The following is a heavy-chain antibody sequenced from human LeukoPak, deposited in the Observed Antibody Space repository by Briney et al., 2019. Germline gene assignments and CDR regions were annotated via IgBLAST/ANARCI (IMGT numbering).Heavy chain of an antibody. Sequence: PSETLSLTCTVSGGSISSSGHYWGWIRQPPGKGLEWIGYIYYSGSTNYNPSLKSRVTISIDTSKNQFSLKLSSVTAADTAVYYCATFTPGGYFDYWGQGTLVTVSS. V-gene: IGHV4-61*05. CDR2: IYYSGST. J-gene: IGHJ4*02. CDR1: GGSISSSGHY. CDR3: ATFTPGGYFDY. D-gene: IGHD1-14*01.